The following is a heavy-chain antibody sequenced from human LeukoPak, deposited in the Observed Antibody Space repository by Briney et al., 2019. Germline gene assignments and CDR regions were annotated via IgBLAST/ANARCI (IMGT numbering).Heavy chain of an antibody. CDR3: ASHSGYDYWFDP. V-gene: IGHV1-18*01. D-gene: IGHD5-12*01. CDR2: TSAYNGNT. CDR1: GYTFTSYG. Sequence: RVASVTVSCKASGYTFTSYGISWVRQAPGQGLEWMGWTSAYNGNTNYAQKLQGRVTMTTDTSTSTAYMELRSLRSDDTAVYYCASHSGYDYWFDPWGQGTLVTVSS. J-gene: IGHJ5*02.